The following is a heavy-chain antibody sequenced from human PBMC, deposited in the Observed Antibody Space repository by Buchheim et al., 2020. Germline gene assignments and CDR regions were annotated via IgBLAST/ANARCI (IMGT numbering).Heavy chain of an antibody. CDR1: GGSISSGGYY. CDR2: IYYSGST. CDR3: ARQITMVREHTVQDYHYMDV. J-gene: IGHJ6*03. Sequence: QVQLQESGPGLVKPSQTLSLTCTVSGGSISSGGYYWSWIRQHPGKGLEWIGYIYYSGSTYYNPSLKSRVTISVDTSKNPFFLKMSSVTAAGTAVYYCARQITMVREHTVQDYHYMDVWGKGTT. D-gene: IGHD3-10*01. V-gene: IGHV4-31*03.